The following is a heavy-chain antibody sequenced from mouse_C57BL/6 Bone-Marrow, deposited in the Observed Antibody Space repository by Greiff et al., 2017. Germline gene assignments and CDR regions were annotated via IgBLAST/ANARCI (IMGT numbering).Heavy chain of an antibody. V-gene: IGHV1-72*01. J-gene: IGHJ1*03. CDR3: SLTTLDV. CDR1: GYTFTSYW. CDR2: IDPNSGGT. Sequence: QVQLKQPGAELVKPGASVKLSCKASGYTFTSYWMHWVKQRPGRGLEWIGRIDPNSGGTKYNEKFKSKATLTVDKSSSTAYMQLRNLTSEDSAVYYYSLTTLDVWGTGTTVTGSS. D-gene: IGHD1-1*01.